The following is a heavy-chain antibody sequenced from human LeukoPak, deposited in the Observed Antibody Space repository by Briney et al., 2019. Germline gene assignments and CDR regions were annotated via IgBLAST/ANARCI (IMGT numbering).Heavy chain of an antibody. V-gene: IGHV3-30*04. J-gene: IGHJ4*02. CDR3: AREERSSGWYYLDY. D-gene: IGHD6-19*01. CDR1: GFSFSNYA. Sequence: PGGSLRLSCAASGFSFSNYAMHWVRQAPGKGLEWVAVISYDGSQKYYADSVKGRFTISRDKSKKSLYIQMKSLRAEDTAVYYCAREERSSGWYYLDYWGQGSLVTVSS. CDR2: ISYDGSQK.